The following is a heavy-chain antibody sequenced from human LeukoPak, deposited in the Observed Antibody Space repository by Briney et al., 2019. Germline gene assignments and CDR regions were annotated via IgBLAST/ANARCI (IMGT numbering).Heavy chain of an antibody. CDR1: RFTFSRSI. V-gene: IGHV3-23*01. CDR3: VKDFWSPSNY. Sequence: GGSLRLSCAAPRFTFSRSIMTWVRQAPEKGLEWVSTIINSDGTTYYAESVRGRFTISRDNCRNMLYLQMNSLRAEDAALYYCVKDFWSPSNYWGPGTLVTVSS. CDR2: IINSDGTT. J-gene: IGHJ4*02. D-gene: IGHD2-8*02.